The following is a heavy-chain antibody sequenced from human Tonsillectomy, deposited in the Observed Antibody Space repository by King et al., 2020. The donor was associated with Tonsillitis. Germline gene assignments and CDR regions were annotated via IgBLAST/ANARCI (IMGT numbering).Heavy chain of an antibody. CDR1: GGSISSNY. CDR3: ARESRDYTNYGQYYYYMDV. Sequence: QLQESGPGLVKPSETLSLTCTVSGGSISSNYWNWVRQPPGKGLEWIGYIYYSGAINYNPSLEIRGTISLATSKNQFSLNLTSVTAADTAVYYCARESRDYTNYGQYYYYMDVWGKGTTVTVSS. D-gene: IGHD4-11*01. V-gene: IGHV4-59*01. CDR2: IYYSGAI. J-gene: IGHJ6*03.